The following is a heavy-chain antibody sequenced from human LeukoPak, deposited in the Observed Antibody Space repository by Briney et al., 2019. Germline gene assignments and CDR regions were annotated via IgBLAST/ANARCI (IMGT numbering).Heavy chain of an antibody. Sequence: PGRSLRLSCAASGFTFSSYAMHWVRQAPGKGLEWVPVISHDGSNKYYADSVKGRFTISRDNSKNTLYLQMNSLRAAATAVSYCARSYCSSPSCYHNWFDPWRQGPLVTVSS. V-gene: IGHV3-30-3*01. CDR2: ISHDGSNK. CDR1: GFTFSSYA. CDR3: ARSYCSSPSCYHNWFDP. J-gene: IGHJ5*02. D-gene: IGHD2-2*01.